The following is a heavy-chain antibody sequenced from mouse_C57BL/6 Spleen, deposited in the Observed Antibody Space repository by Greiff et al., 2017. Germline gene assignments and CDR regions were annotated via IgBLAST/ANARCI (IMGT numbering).Heavy chain of an antibody. CDR3: ARRRDYYAMDY. J-gene: IGHJ4*01. CDR1: GYSFTGYF. CDR2: INPYNGDT. Sequence: EVQLKESGPELVKPGDSVKISCKASGYSFTGYFMNWVMQSHGKSLEWIGRINPYNGDTFYNQKFKGKATLTVDKSSSTAHMELRSLTSEDSAVYYCARRRDYYAMDYWGQGTSVTVSS. V-gene: IGHV1-20*01.